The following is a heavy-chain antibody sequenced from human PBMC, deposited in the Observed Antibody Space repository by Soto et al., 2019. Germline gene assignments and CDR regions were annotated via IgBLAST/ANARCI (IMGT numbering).Heavy chain of an antibody. J-gene: IGHJ4*02. CDR2: IWYDGSNK. Sequence: QPGGSLRLSCAASGFTFSSYGMHWVRQAPGKGLEWVAVIWYDGSNKYYADSVKGRFTISRDNSKNTLYLQMNSLRAEDTAVYYCARDTVAGTIDQYYFDYWGQGTLVTVSS. V-gene: IGHV3-33*01. CDR1: GFTFSSYG. CDR3: ARDTVAGTIDQYYFDY. D-gene: IGHD1-7*01.